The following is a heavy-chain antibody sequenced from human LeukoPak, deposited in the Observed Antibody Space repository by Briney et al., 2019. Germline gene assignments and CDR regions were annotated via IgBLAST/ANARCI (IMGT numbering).Heavy chain of an antibody. V-gene: IGHV1-69*04. CDR2: IIPILGIA. CDR3: ARDRDRSGSQSY. D-gene: IGHD1-26*01. Sequence: SVKVSCKASGGTFSSYAISWVRQAPGQGLEWMGRIIPILGIANYAQKFQGRVTITADKSTSTAYMELSSLRSEDTAVYYCARDRDRSGSQSYWGQGTLVTVSS. J-gene: IGHJ4*02. CDR1: GGTFSSYA.